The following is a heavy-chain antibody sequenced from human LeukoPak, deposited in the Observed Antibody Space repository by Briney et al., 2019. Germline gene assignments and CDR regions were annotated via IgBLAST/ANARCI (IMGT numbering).Heavy chain of an antibody. J-gene: IGHJ4*02. CDR3: ATGDRLPGDY. Sequence: GGSLRLSCAASGFTFSTYTMNWVRQAPGKGLEWVSSISGSTSFICYADSVKGRFTISRDNAKNSLYLQMNSLRAEDTAVYYCATGDRLPGDYWGQGTLVTVSS. CDR2: ISGSTSFI. CDR1: GFTFSTYT. D-gene: IGHD3-16*01. V-gene: IGHV3-21*01.